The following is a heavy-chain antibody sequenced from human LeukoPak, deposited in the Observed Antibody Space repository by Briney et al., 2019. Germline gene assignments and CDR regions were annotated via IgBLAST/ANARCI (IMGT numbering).Heavy chain of an antibody. CDR3: ARRAPDRRGIDY. J-gene: IGHJ4*02. CDR1: GGSFSGYY. Sequence: PSETLSLTCAVYGGSFSGYYWSWIRQPPGKGLEWIGEINHSGSTNYNPSLKSRVTISVDTPKNQFSLKLSSVTAADTAVYYCARRAPDRRGIDYWGQGTLVTVSS. D-gene: IGHD3-16*01. CDR2: INHSGST. V-gene: IGHV4-34*01.